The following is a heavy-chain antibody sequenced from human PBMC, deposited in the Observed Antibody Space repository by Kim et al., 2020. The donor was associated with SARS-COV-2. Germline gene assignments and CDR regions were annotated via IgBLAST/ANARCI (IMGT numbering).Heavy chain of an antibody. D-gene: IGHD3-22*01. CDR1: GFTFSSYG. CDR2: ISYDGSNK. J-gene: IGHJ3*02. V-gene: IGHV3-30*03. CDR3: AICYYYDSGGYWTKADAFDI. Sequence: GGSLRLSCAASGFTFSSYGMHWVRQAPGKGLEWVAVISYDGSNKYYADSVKGRFTISRDNSKNTLYLQMNSLRAEETAVYYCAICYYYDSGGYWTKADAFDIWGQGTMVTVSS.